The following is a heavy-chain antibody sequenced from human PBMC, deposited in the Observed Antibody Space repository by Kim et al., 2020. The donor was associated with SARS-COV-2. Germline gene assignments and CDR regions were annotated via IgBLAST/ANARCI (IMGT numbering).Heavy chain of an antibody. Sequence: GRFTISRDNSKNTLYLQMNGLRAEDTAVYYCAKDWGYCSSTSCSTGGFDYWGQGTLVTVSS. D-gene: IGHD2-2*02. V-gene: IGHV3-30*02. CDR3: AKDWGYCSSTSCSTGGFDY. J-gene: IGHJ4*02.